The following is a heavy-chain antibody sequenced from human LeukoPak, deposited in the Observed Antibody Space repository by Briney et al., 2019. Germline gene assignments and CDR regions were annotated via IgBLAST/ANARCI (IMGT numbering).Heavy chain of an antibody. V-gene: IGHV1-46*01. CDR1: GYTFTSYY. J-gene: IGHJ5*02. Sequence: ASVKVSCKASGYTFTSYYMHWVRQAPGQGLEWMGIINPSGGSTSYAQKFQGRVTMTRDTSTSTVYMELSSLRSEDTAVYYCARETFYEDGYNYWFDPWGQGTLVTVSS. CDR3: ARETFYEDGYNYWFDP. D-gene: IGHD5-24*01. CDR2: INPSGGST.